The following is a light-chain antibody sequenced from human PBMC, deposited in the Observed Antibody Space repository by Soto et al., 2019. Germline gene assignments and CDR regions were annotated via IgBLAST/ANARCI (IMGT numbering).Light chain of an antibody. CDR2: DAS. J-gene: IGKJ1*01. V-gene: IGKV1-33*01. CDR1: QDIRNY. Sequence: DIQMTQSPSALSASTGDRVTITCQASQDIRNYLNWYQQKPGKAPKLLIYDASKLQTGVPSRFRGSGSGTTFRFIISSLQPEDFAIYYCQQYDKLGTFGQGTKVEMK. CDR3: QQYDKLGT.